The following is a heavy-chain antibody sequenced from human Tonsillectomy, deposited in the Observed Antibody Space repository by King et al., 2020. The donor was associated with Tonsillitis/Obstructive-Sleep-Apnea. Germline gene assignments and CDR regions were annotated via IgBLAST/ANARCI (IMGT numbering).Heavy chain of an antibody. V-gene: IGHV1-18*01. CDR3: ARTHYDXXTGXYKDVEGGXXDX. CDR1: GYTFTSYG. J-gene: IGHJ4*02. CDR2: ISAYNGNT. D-gene: IGHD3-9*01. Sequence: QLVQSGAEVKKPGASVKVSCKASGYTFTSYGISWVRQAPGQGLEWMGWISAYNGNTNYAQKFQGRVTMTTDTSTSTAYMELRSLRSDDTAVYYCARTHYDXXTGXYKDVEGGXXDXXGQGTLVTVSS.